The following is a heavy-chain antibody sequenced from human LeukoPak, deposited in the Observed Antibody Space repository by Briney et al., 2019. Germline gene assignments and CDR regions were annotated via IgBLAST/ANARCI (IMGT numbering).Heavy chain of an antibody. CDR1: GNTLIELS. D-gene: IGHD2-15*01. V-gene: IGHV1-24*01. Sequence: ASVKVSCKVSGNTLIELSMHWVRQAPGKGLEWMGRFDPEDGETIYAQKFQGRVTLTEDTSTDTAYMELGSLRSEDTAVYYCATGSFDGDAMDVWGQGTTVTVSS. CDR3: ATGSFDGDAMDV. CDR2: FDPEDGET. J-gene: IGHJ6*02.